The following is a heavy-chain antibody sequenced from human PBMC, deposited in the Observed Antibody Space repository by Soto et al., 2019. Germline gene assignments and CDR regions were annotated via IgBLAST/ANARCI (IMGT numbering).Heavy chain of an antibody. Sequence: QVQLQESGPGLVKPSETLSLTCTVSGGSISSYYWSWIRQPPGKGLEWIAYIYYTGSTNYNPSLKSGVTLSADTSKNQFSLKLISVTAADTAMYYCARVDSSGSYFDYWGQGTLVTVSS. J-gene: IGHJ4*02. D-gene: IGHD3-22*01. CDR1: GGSISSYY. V-gene: IGHV4-59*01. CDR3: ARVDSSGSYFDY. CDR2: IYYTGST.